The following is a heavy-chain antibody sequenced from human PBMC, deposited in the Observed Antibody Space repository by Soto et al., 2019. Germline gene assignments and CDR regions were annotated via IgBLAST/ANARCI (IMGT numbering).Heavy chain of an antibody. Sequence: GESLKISCKGSGYSFTSYWIGWVRQMPGKGLEWMGIIYPGDSDTRYSPSFQGQVTISADKSISTAYLQWSSLKASDTAMYYCARRNYGDYHYYYGMDVWGQGTTVTVSS. D-gene: IGHD4-17*01. CDR1: GYSFTSYW. V-gene: IGHV5-51*01. J-gene: IGHJ6*02. CDR2: IYPGDSDT. CDR3: ARRNYGDYHYYYGMDV.